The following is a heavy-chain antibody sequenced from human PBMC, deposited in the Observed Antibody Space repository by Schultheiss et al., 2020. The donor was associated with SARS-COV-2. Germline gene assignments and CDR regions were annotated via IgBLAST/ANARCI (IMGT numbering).Heavy chain of an antibody. CDR1: GFTCSSYA. D-gene: IGHD5-18*01. CDR2: ISYDGSNT. Sequence: GGSLRLSCAASGFTCSSYAMHWVRQAPGKGLEWVAVISYDGSNTYYADSVKGRFTISRDNSKNTLYLQMNSLRAEDTAVYYCARDGTAMVDYYYYGMDVWGQGTTVTVSS. V-gene: IGHV3-30*01. J-gene: IGHJ6*02. CDR3: ARDGTAMVDYYYYGMDV.